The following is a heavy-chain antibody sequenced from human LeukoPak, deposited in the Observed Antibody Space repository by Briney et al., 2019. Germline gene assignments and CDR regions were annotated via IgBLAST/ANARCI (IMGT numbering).Heavy chain of an antibody. CDR1: GFTFSSYE. D-gene: IGHD5-12*01. J-gene: IGHJ4*02. CDR2: ISSSGSTI. CDR3: AKGPAGYSGYDAQYYFDY. V-gene: IGHV3-48*03. Sequence: PGGSLRLSCAASGFTFSSYEMNWVRQAPGKGLEWVSYISSSGSTIYYADSVKGRFTISRDNAKNSLYLQMNSLRAEDTAVYYCAKGPAGYSGYDAQYYFDYWGQGTLVSVSS.